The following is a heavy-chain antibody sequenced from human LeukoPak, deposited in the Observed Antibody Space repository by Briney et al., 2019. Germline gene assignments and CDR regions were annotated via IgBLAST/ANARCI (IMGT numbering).Heavy chain of an antibody. Sequence: SETLSLTCTVSGGSISSSSYYWGWIRQPPGKGLEWIGRIYYSGSTYYNPSLKSRVTISVDTSKNQFSLKLSSVTAADTAVYYCARHIPYYYDSSGLPDYWGQGTLVTVSS. D-gene: IGHD3-22*01. V-gene: IGHV4-39*01. CDR3: ARHIPYYYDSSGLPDY. CDR2: IYYSGST. J-gene: IGHJ4*02. CDR1: GGSISSSSYY.